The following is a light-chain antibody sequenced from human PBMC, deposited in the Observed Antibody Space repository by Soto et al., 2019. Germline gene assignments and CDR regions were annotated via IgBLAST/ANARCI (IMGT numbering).Light chain of an antibody. CDR1: QSVGAY. V-gene: IGKV3-11*01. Sequence: EIVLTQSPATLSLSPGERATLSCRASQSVGAYLAWFQQKAGQAPRLLIYDASNRATGIPARFSGSGSGTDFTLTISSLEPEDFAIYFCQQCNNWPLTFGRGTKVEIK. CDR2: DAS. CDR3: QQCNNWPLT. J-gene: IGKJ3*01.